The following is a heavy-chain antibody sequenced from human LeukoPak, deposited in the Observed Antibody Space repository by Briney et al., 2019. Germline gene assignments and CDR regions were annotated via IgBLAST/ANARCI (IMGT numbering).Heavy chain of an antibody. CDR3: ASSLGYCTNGVCYKYAFQV. CDR1: RFILSNYR. V-gene: IGHV3-7*01. J-gene: IGHJ3*01. Sequence: GGSLRLSCAASRFILSNYRMSWVRQAPGKGLEWVANIKQDGSEKYYVDSVKGRFSISRDNAKNSVSLQMHSLRAEDTAVYYCASSLGYCTNGVCYKYAFQVWGQGTKVTVSS. D-gene: IGHD2-8*01. CDR2: IKQDGSEK.